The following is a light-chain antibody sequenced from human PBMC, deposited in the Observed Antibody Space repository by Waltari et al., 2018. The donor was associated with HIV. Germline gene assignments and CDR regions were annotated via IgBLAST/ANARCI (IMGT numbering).Light chain of an antibody. Sequence: DFNFVSWYQQSPGRAPKLIIFEVYSRPSGISDRFSGSKSGVTASLTISALRAEDEADYFCSSYSARGFVVFGGGTKVTVL. V-gene: IGLV2-14*01. CDR3: SSYSARGFVV. J-gene: IGLJ3*02. CDR2: EVY. CDR1: DFNF.